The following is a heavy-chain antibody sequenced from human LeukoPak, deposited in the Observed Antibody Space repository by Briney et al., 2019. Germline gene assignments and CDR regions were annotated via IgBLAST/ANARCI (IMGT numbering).Heavy chain of an antibody. Sequence: SETLSLTCTVSGGSINSYYWSWIRQPPGKGLEWVGYIYYSGSTNYKPSLQRRVTISVDTSKNQFSLKVSSVTAADTAVYYCASSRSSSGWSLIDYWGQGALVTVSP. CDR1: GGSINSYY. D-gene: IGHD6-19*01. CDR2: IYYSGST. V-gene: IGHV4-59*01. J-gene: IGHJ4*02. CDR3: ASSRSSSGWSLIDY.